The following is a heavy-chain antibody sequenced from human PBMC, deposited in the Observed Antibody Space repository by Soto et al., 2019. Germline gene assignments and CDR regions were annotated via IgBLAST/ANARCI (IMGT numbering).Heavy chain of an antibody. D-gene: IGHD4-17*01. CDR2: IYWNDDK. Sequence: QITLKESGPTLVKHTQALTLTCSFSGFSLSTGGRGVGWIRQPPGKALEWLALIYWNDDKRFSPSLKSRLTITKDTSKNQVVLTMTNMDPVDTATYYCAHRGYGDYPRDNWFDPWGQGTLVTVSS. CDR3: AHRGYGDYPRDNWFDP. J-gene: IGHJ5*02. CDR1: GFSLSTGGRG. V-gene: IGHV2-5*01.